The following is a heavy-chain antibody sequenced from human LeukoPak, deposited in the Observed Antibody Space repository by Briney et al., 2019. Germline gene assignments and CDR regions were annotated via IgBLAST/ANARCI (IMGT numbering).Heavy chain of an antibody. CDR2: ISAYNGNT. CDR1: GYTFTSYG. CDR3: AREREWLLLRYFDY. Sequence: VASVKVSCKASGYTFTSYGISWVRQTPGQGLEWMGWISAYNGNTNYAQKLQGRVTMTTDTSTSTAYMELRSLRSDDTAVYYCAREREWLLLRYFDYWGQGTLVTVSS. V-gene: IGHV1-18*01. D-gene: IGHD3-22*01. J-gene: IGHJ4*02.